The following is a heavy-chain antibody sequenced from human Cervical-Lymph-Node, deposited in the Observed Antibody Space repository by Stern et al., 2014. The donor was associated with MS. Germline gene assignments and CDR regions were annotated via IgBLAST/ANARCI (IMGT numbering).Heavy chain of an antibody. CDR1: GGTLSDYG. V-gene: IGHV1-69*01. D-gene: IGHD4-17*01. Sequence: VQLLESGAEVKKPGSSVKVSCKASGGTLSDYGISWVRQAPGQGLEWMGGIIHMFGTANYAQKFQGRVTITADDSTNTAYMDLSSLTSDDTAVYYCARDGDSSMLGLDVWGQGTTVTVSS. J-gene: IGHJ6*02. CDR3: ARDGDSSMLGLDV. CDR2: IIHMFGTA.